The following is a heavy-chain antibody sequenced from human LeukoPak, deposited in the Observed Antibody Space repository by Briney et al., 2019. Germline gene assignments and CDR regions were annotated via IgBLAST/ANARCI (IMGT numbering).Heavy chain of an antibody. J-gene: IGHJ6*02. V-gene: IGHV4-59*12. CDR2: IYYSGST. Sequence: SETLSLTCTVSGGSISSYYWSWIRQPPGKGLEWIGYIYYSGSTNYNPSLKSRVTISVDTSKNQFSLKLSSVTAADTAVYYCARDSYYYGMDVWGQGTTVTVSS. CDR3: ARDSYYYGMDV. CDR1: GGSISSYY.